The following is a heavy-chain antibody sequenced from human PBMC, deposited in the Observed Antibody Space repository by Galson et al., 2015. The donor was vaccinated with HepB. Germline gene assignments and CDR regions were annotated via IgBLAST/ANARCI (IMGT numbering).Heavy chain of an antibody. CDR3: ARVDIVVVPAAIRADAFDF. CDR2: TYYRSKWYN. D-gene: IGHD2-2*02. J-gene: IGHJ3*01. Sequence: CAISGDSVSSNSAAWNWIRQSPSRGLEWLGRTYYRSKWYNDYAVSVKSRITINPDTSKNQFSLQLNSVTPEDTAIYYCARVDIVVVPAAIRADAFDFWGQGTIVTVSS. CDR1: GDSVSSNSAA. V-gene: IGHV6-1*01.